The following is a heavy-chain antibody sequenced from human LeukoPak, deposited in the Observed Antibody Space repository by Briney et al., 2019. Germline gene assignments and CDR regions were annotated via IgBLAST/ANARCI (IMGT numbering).Heavy chain of an antibody. J-gene: IGHJ6*03. CDR2: ISSSTSTI. CDR1: GFTFSYYS. D-gene: IGHD6-6*01. Sequence: PGGSLRLSCAASGFTFSYYSLNWVRQAPGKGLEWVSYISSSTSTIYYADSVKGRCTITRDNAKNTQYMKMNSMRAADTAVYYCARASTITAGPGGSYYYYMDVWGKGTTVTVSS. CDR3: ARASTITAGPGGSYYYYMDV. V-gene: IGHV3-48*04.